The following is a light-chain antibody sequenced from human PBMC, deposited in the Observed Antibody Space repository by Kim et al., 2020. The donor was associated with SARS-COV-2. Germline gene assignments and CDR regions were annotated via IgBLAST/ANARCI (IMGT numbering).Light chain of an antibody. Sequence: RQTATLTCTGNNNNVGNEGAAWLQQHQGHPPKLLSYRNNSRPSGISERLSASRSGNTASLTITGLQPEDEGDYYCSAWDSSLSAWVFGGGTQLTVL. CDR3: SAWDSSLSAWV. CDR2: RNN. V-gene: IGLV10-54*01. CDR1: NNNVGNEG. J-gene: IGLJ3*02.